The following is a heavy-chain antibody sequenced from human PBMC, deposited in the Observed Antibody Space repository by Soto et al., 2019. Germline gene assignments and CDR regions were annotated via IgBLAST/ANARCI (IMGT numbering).Heavy chain of an antibody. CDR1: GGSISSGGYY. V-gene: IGHV4-31*03. CDR3: ARDKASGTRDYYYYGMDV. D-gene: IGHD6-13*01. CDR2: IYYSGST. Sequence: PSLTCTISGGSISSGGYYWSWIRQHPGKGLEWIGYIYYSGSTYYNPSLKSRVTISVDTSKNQFSLKLSSVTAADTAVYYCARDKASGTRDYYYYGMDVWGQGTTVPVSS. J-gene: IGHJ6*02.